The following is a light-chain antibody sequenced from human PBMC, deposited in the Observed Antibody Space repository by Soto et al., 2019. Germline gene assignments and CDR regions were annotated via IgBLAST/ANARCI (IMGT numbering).Light chain of an antibody. V-gene: IGKV1-39*01. Sequence: DIQVTQSPVSLSASVGDRVTITSRTSQGISTYLNWYQQKAGDAPRLLISTASDLENGVPSRFSGSGSGADFTLTISSLRPEDFATYYCQQAYITPYTFGQGTKLEI. CDR2: TAS. CDR3: QQAYITPYT. J-gene: IGKJ2*01. CDR1: QGISTY.